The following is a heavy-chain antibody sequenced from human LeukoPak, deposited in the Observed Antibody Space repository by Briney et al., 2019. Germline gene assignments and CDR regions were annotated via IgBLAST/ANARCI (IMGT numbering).Heavy chain of an antibody. CDR2: INPSSGGT. V-gene: IGHV1-2*02. J-gene: IGHJ6*02. D-gene: IGHD3-16*02. Sequence: ASVKVSCKASGYTFTGYYMLWVRQAPGQGLEWMGWINPSSGGTNYAQKFQGRVTMTRDTSITTAYMELSRLRSDDTAVYYCARDPITFGGVIVIPEILGMDVWGQGPTVTVSS. CDR3: ARDPITFGGVIVIPEILGMDV. CDR1: GYTFTGYY.